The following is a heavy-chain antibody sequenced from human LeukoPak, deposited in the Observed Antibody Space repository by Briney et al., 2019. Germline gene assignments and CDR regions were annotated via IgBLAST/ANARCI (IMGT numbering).Heavy chain of an antibody. V-gene: IGHV3-23*01. Sequence: GGFLRLSCGASGFAFSSYAMTWVRQAPGKGLEWVSAISGSGGSTYYADSVKGRFTISRDNYKTTVYLQMNSLRSEDTAVYYCAKEDRPNYYGSAMGWGRGTLVTVSS. CDR1: GFAFSSYA. CDR2: ISGSGGST. D-gene: IGHD3-10*01. CDR3: AKEDRPNYYGSAMG. J-gene: IGHJ4*02.